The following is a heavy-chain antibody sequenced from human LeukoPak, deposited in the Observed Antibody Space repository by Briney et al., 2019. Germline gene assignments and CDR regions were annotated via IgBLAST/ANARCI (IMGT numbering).Heavy chain of an antibody. D-gene: IGHD3-22*01. V-gene: IGHV3-23*01. Sequence: GGSLRLSCAASAFTFSNYAMSWVRQAPGKGLEWVSTISNSDSSTYYADSVKGRFTISRDNSKNTLYLQMNSLRAEDTAVYYCAKQYYDSSGYYYAFDYWGQGTLVTVSS. CDR1: AFTFSNYA. CDR2: ISNSDSST. J-gene: IGHJ4*02. CDR3: AKQYYDSSGYYYAFDY.